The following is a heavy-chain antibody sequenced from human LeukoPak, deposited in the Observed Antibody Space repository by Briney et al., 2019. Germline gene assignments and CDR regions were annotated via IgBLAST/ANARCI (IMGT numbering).Heavy chain of an antibody. V-gene: IGHV3-23*01. CDR3: ASARGVPTGYLDY. CDR1: GFNFGSYA. CDR2: ISARGTTT. D-gene: IGHD3-10*01. Sequence: GGSLRLSCAASGFNFGSYAMGWVRQAPGKGLEWVSAISARGTTTYYIDSVKGRFTVSRDNSKNTLYLQMNSLRVEDTAVYYCASARGVPTGYLDYWGQGTLVTVSS. J-gene: IGHJ4*02.